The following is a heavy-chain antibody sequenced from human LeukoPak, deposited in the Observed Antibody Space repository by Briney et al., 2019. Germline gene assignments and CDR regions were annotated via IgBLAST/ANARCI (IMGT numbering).Heavy chain of an antibody. J-gene: IGHJ6*04. CDR2: ISWDGDTT. CDR1: GFTFDDYA. CDR3: AKDFSSSWLYYFGMDV. Sequence: GGSLRLSCAASGFTFDDYAMHWVRQAPGKGLEWVSLISWDGDTTYYADSVKGRFTISRDNRKDSLYLQTNSLRAEDTALYYCAKDFSSSWLYYFGMDVWGKGTTVTVSS. D-gene: IGHD6-13*01. V-gene: IGHV3-43D*04.